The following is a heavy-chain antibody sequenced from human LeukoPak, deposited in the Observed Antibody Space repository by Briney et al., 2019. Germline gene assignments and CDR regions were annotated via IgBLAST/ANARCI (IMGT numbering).Heavy chain of an antibody. V-gene: IGHV4-34*01. CDR2: INHSGST. Sequence: PSETPSLTCAVYGGSFSGYYWSWIRQPPGKGLEWIGEINHSGSTNYNPSLKSRVTISVDTSKNQFSLKLSSVTAADTAVYYCARENTNWFDPWGQGTLVTVSS. D-gene: IGHD5-18*01. CDR1: GGSFSGYY. CDR3: ARENTNWFDP. J-gene: IGHJ5*02.